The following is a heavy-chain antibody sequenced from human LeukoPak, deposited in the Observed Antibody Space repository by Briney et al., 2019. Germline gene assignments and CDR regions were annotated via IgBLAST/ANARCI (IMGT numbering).Heavy chain of an antibody. J-gene: IGHJ3*02. CDR3: ARGLRRYYYDSSGAGAFDI. CDR1: GGSFSGYY. D-gene: IGHD3-22*01. CDR2: INHSGST. Sequence: SETLSLTCAVYGGSFSGYYWSWIRQPPGKGLEWIGEINHSGSTNYNPSLKSRVTISVDTSKDQFSLKLSSVTAADTAVYYCARGLRRYYYDSSGAGAFDIWGQGTMVTVSS. V-gene: IGHV4-34*01.